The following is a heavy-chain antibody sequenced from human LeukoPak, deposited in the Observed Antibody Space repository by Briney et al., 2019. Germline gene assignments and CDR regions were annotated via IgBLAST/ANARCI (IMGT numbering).Heavy chain of an antibody. D-gene: IGHD4-17*01. CDR1: GFTFINYG. J-gene: IGHJ3*02. V-gene: IGHV3-15*01. Sequence: KSGGSLRLSCAASGFTFINYGINWVRQAPGKGLEWVGRIKSKADGGTIDYAAPVKGRFTISTDDSKNTLYLHLNSLKTEDSAVYYCTTASVTVQARGAFDIWGQGTMVTVSS. CDR2: IKSKADGGTI. CDR3: TTASVTVQARGAFDI.